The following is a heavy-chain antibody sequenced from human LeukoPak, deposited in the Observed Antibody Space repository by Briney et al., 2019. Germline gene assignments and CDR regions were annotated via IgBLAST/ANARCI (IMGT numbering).Heavy chain of an antibody. CDR2: ISGSSSSA. Sequence: GGSLRLSCATSGFIFSSYAMAWVRQAPGKGLEWVSGISGSSSSAYYADSVKGRLTISRDYSKNTLFLQMNTLRVEDTAVYYCAKDRGVMIGHNFDFWGQGALVTVSS. CDR3: AKDRGVMIGHNFDF. V-gene: IGHV3-23*01. CDR1: GFIFSSYA. D-gene: IGHD3-10*01. J-gene: IGHJ4*02.